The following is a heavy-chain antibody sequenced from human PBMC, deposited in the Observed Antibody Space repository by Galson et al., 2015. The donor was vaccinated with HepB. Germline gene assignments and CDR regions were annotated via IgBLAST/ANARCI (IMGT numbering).Heavy chain of an antibody. CDR3: ARDYIWGSATGY. J-gene: IGHJ4*02. V-gene: IGHV1-46*03. CDR2: INPSGGST. Sequence: SVKVSCKASGYTFTTYSVHWVRQAPGQGLEWMGIINPSGGSTSYTQKFQGRVTMTSDTSTSTVYMELSSLRSEDTAVYYCARDYIWGSATGYWGQGTLVTVSS. D-gene: IGHD3-16*01. CDR1: GYTFTTYS.